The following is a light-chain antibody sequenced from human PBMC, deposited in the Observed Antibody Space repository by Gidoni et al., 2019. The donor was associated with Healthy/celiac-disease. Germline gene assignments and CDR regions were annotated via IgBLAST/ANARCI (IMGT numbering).Light chain of an antibody. J-gene: IGKJ1*01. V-gene: IGKV3-20*01. CDR3: QQYGSSPGT. CDR2: GAS. Sequence: EIVLTPSPGTLSLSPGERATLSCRASQSVSSSYLAWYQQKPGQAPRLFIYGASSRATGIPDRFSGSGSGTDFTLTISRLEPEDFAVYYCQQYGSSPGTFXXXTKVEIK. CDR1: QSVSSSY.